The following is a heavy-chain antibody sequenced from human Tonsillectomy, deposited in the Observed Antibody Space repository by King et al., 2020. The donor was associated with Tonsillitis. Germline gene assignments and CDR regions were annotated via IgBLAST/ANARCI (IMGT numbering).Heavy chain of an antibody. D-gene: IGHD3-9*01. CDR3: ASLRYFDWLSDY. V-gene: IGHV4-59*01. CDR1: GGSISSYY. Sequence: VQLQESGPGLVKPSETLSLTCTVSGGSISSYYWSWIRQPPGKGLEWIGYIYYSGSTNYNPSLKSRVTISVDTSKNQFSLKLSSVTAADTAVYYCASLRYFDWLSDYWGQGTLVTVSS. J-gene: IGHJ4*02. CDR2: IYYSGST.